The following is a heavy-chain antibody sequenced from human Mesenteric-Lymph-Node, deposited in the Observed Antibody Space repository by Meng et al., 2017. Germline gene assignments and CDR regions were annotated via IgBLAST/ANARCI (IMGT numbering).Heavy chain of an antibody. V-gene: IGHV7-4-1*02. J-gene: IGHJ5*02. CDR2: ISTNTGTP. D-gene: IGHD2/OR15-2a*01. CDR3: ARGGNFDP. Sequence: VPLVQLESELTTPGSSVKVSCKASGYTFSTYTIHWVRQAHGRGLEWMGWISTNTGTPTYTQGFTGRFVFSLDTSVSTAYLQISSLKAEDIAVYYCARGGNFDPWGQGTLVTVSS. CDR1: GYTFSTYT.